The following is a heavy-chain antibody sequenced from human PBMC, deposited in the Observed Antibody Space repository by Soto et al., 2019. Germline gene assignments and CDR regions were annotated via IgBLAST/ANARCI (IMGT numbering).Heavy chain of an antibody. V-gene: IGHV3-30*18. CDR2: ISYDGSNK. D-gene: IGHD3-22*01. J-gene: IGHJ4*02. Sequence: GGSLRLSCAASGFTFSSYGMHWVRQAPGKGLEWVAVISYDGSNKYYADSVKGRFTISRDNSKNTLYLQMNSLRAEDTAVYYCAKDLRKNYYDSSGYPAYWGQGTLVTVSS. CDR1: GFTFSSYG. CDR3: AKDLRKNYYDSSGYPAY.